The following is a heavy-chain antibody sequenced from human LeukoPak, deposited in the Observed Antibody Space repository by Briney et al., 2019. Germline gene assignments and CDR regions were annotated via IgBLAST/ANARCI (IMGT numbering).Heavy chain of an antibody. CDR3: ARDGTVTAGPFDP. CDR1: GIPFSNFG. V-gene: IGHV3-33*01. D-gene: IGHD4-17*01. J-gene: IGHJ5*02. CDR2: IWYEGSNK. Sequence: PGGSLRLSCAAPGIPFSNFGMHWPRQAPGKRLHSAAFIWYEGSNKYCADAVEGRFTISRDNSKNTLYLQMNSLTAEDTAVYYCARDGTVTAGPFDPWGGGTLVTVSS.